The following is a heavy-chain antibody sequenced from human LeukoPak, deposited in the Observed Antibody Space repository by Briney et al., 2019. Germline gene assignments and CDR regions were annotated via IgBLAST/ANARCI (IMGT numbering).Heavy chain of an antibody. Sequence: PGRSLRLSCAASGFTFSSYGMHWVRQAPGKGLEWVAVISYDGSNKYYADSVKGRFTISRDNSKNTLYLQMNSLRAEDTAVYYCAKAEMTNGDYWGQGTLVTVSS. J-gene: IGHJ4*02. D-gene: IGHD4-11*01. CDR2: ISYDGSNK. V-gene: IGHV3-30*18. CDR1: GFTFSSYG. CDR3: AKAEMTNGDY.